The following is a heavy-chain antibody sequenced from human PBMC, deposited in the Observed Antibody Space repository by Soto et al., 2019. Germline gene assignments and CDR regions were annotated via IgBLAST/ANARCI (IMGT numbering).Heavy chain of an antibody. Sequence: EVQLLESGGGLVQPGGSLRLSCAASGFIFSSYALSWVRQAPGKGLEWVSAISGSGTTTYYAYSVKGRFTFSRDNSKNLLYLQIYSLRSEDTAVYYCAKTHSGCYSPFGSWSHGTLVTVSS. J-gene: IGHJ5*01. CDR3: AKTHSGCYSPFGS. CDR1: GFIFSSYA. CDR2: ISGSGTTT. D-gene: IGHD6-19*01. V-gene: IGHV3-23*01.